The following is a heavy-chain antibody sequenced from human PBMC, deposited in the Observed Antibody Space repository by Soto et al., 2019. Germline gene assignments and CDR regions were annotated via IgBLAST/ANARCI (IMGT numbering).Heavy chain of an antibody. Sequence: ASVKVSCKASGYTFTSYGINWVRRAPGQGLEWMGWISAYNGNTNYPQKLQGRVTMTTDTSTRTAYMELRSLRSDDTAVYYCARGAYYDFWSGRAPQRIHFDYWGQGTLVTVSS. CDR2: ISAYNGNT. CDR1: GYTFTSYG. V-gene: IGHV1-18*01. CDR3: ARGAYYDFWSGRAPQRIHFDY. J-gene: IGHJ4*02. D-gene: IGHD3-3*01.